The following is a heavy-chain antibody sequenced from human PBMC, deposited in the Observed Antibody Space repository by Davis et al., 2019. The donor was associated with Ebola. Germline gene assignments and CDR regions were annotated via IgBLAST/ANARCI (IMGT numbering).Heavy chain of an antibody. CDR3: ARDYGSGSYKVVSYYYGMDV. J-gene: IGHJ6*02. Sequence: GESLKISCAASGFTFSSYSMNWVRQAPGKGLEWVSSISSSSSYIYYADSVKGRFTISRDNAKNSLYLQMNSLRAEDTAVYYCARDYGSGSYKVVSYYYGMDVWGQGTTVTVSS. D-gene: IGHD3-10*01. CDR2: ISSSSSYI. CDR1: GFTFSSYS. V-gene: IGHV3-21*01.